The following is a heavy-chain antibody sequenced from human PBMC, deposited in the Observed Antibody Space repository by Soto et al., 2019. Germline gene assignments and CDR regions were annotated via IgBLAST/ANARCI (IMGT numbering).Heavy chain of an antibody. CDR1: GFTFSGYY. CDR2: ISTSGSTI. V-gene: IGHV3-11*01. J-gene: IGHJ4*02. CDR3: ARHSGGRIRDVGFDY. D-gene: IGHD3-10*01. Sequence: QVQLVESGGGLVKPGGSLRLSCAASGFTFSGYYMSWIRQAPGEGLEWVSYISTSGSTIHYADSVKGRFTIPMDNAENSLDLQVNSLRAEDTAVYYCARHSGGRIRDVGFDYWGQGTLVTVSS.